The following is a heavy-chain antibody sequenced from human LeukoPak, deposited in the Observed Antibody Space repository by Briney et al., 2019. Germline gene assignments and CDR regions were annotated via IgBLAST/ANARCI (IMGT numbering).Heavy chain of an antibody. J-gene: IGHJ4*02. V-gene: IGHV4-59*01. CDR3: ARRAYSYGHYYYFDF. CDR1: GGSISSYS. Sequence: PSETLSLTCTVSGGSISSYSWSWIRQPPGKGLEWIRYIYYTGSSNHNPSLKSRVSISLDTSKNHFSLRLSSVTAADTAVYYCARRAYSYGHYYYFDFWGQGTLVTVSS. D-gene: IGHD5-18*01. CDR2: IYYTGSS.